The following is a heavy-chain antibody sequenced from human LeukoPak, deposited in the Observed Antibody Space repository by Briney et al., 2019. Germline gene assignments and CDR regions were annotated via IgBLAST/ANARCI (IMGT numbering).Heavy chain of an antibody. D-gene: IGHD2-2*01. CDR1: GGSISSGDYY. V-gene: IGHV4-30-4*08. J-gene: IGHJ5*02. Sequence: SETLSLTCTVSGGSISSGDYYWSWIRQPPGKGLEWIGYIHYSGSTYYNPSLKSRVTISVDTSKNQFSLKLSSVTAADTAVYYCAREDCSGTSCSLSGWFDPWGQGTLVTVSS. CDR2: IHYSGST. CDR3: AREDCSGTSCSLSGWFDP.